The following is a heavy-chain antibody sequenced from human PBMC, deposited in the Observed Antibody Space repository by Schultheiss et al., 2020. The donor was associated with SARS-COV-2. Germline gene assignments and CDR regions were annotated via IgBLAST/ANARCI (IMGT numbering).Heavy chain of an antibody. V-gene: IGHV3-30-3*01. CDR1: GFTFSSYA. Sequence: GGSLRLSCAASGFTFSSYAMHWVRQAPGKGLEWVAVISYDGSNKYYADSVKGRFTISRDNSKNTLYLQMNSLRAEDTAVYYCAKDQVRHFDWLLRYYYGIDDWGQGTTVTVSS. CDR2: ISYDGSNK. CDR3: AKDQVRHFDWLLRYYYGIDD. D-gene: IGHD3-9*01. J-gene: IGHJ6*02.